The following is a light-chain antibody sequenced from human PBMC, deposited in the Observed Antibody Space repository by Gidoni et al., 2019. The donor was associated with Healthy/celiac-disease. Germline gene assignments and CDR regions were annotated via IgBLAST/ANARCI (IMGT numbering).Light chain of an antibody. CDR3: QQYYSTQAT. V-gene: IGKV1-8*01. CDR1: QGISSY. J-gene: IGKJ3*01. Sequence: AIRITQSPSSLSASTGDRVTIPCRASQGISSYLAWYQQKPGKAPKLLIYAASTLQSGVPSRFSGSGSGTDFTLTISCLQSEDFATYYCQQYYSTQATFGPGTKVDIK. CDR2: AAS.